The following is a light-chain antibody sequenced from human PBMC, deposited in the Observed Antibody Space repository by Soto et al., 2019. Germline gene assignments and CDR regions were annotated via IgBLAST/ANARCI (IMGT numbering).Light chain of an antibody. CDR1: QGIGSY. CDR3: LQYNGFPRK. J-gene: IGKJ1*01. CDR2: AAS. Sequence: DIQLTQSPSSLSASVGDRVTITCRASQGIGSYLGWYQKKPGKAPKRLIYAASSLQSWVPSSFRGSGSGTEFTLTISSQHPEAFETYYCLQYNGFPRKFGQGTKVAVK. V-gene: IGKV1-17*01.